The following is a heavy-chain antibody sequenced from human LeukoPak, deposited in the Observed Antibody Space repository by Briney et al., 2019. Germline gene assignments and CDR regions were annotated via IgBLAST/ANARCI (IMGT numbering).Heavy chain of an antibody. Sequence: ASVKVSCKASGYTFTSYDINSVRQATGQGLEWMGWMNPNSGNTGYAQKFQGRVTMTRNTSISTAYMELSSLRSEDTAVYYCARVTAAAGTFSYYYYYMDVWGKGTTVTVSS. V-gene: IGHV1-8*01. D-gene: IGHD6-13*01. CDR2: MNPNSGNT. CDR3: ARVTAAAGTFSYYYYYMDV. CDR1: GYTFTSYD. J-gene: IGHJ6*03.